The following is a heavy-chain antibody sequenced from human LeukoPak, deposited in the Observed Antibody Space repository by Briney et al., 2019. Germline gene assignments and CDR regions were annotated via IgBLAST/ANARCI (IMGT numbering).Heavy chain of an antibody. V-gene: IGHV1-69*05. CDR3: ARDDCSGGSCYFDY. Sequence: ASVKVSCKASGGTFSSYAISWVRQAPGQGLEWMGGIIPIFGTANYAQKFQGRVTITTDESTSTAYMELSSLRSEDTAVYYCARDDCSGGSCYFDYWGQGTLVTVPS. CDR2: IIPIFGTA. CDR1: GGTFSSYA. D-gene: IGHD2-15*01. J-gene: IGHJ4*02.